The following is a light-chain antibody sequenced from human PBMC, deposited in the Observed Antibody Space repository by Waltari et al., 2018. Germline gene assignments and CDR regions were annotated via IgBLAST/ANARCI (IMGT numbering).Light chain of an antibody. CDR2: EDN. Sequence: NFILTQPHSVSESPGKTITISCTRSSGSIASNYVQWYRQRPGSAPTTLINEDNQGASGVPYRFSGSIDYSSNSAFLTISALKTEDEADYYCQSYDRSTVIFGGGTKLTVL. CDR3: QSYDRSTVI. V-gene: IGLV6-57*03. CDR1: SGSIASNY. J-gene: IGLJ2*01.